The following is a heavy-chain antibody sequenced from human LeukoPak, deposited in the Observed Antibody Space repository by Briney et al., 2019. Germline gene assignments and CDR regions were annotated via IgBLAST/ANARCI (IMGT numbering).Heavy chain of an antibody. V-gene: IGHV3-48*01. CDR1: GFTFSSYS. CDR2: ISSSSSTI. J-gene: IGHJ4*02. Sequence: GGSLRLSCAASGFTFSSYSMNWVRQAPGKGLEWFSYISSSSSTIYYADSVKGRFTISRDNAKNSLYLQMNSLRAEDTAVYYCARVGRITIFGVVLPGGFDYWGQGTLVTVSS. D-gene: IGHD3-3*01. CDR3: ARVGRITIFGVVLPGGFDY.